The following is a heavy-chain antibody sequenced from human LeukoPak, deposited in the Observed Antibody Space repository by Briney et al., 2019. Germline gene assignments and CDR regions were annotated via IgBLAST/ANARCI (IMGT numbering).Heavy chain of an antibody. V-gene: IGHV3-23*01. Sequence: GGSLTLSCAASGFTFSSCALSWVRQAPGKGLEWVSGVNDNGASTYYADSVKGRFTISRDNSKNTLYLQLNSVRVEDAAIYYCAKGRTGNSYSPLDLWGQGTMVTVCS. D-gene: IGHD7-27*01. CDR3: AKGRTGNSYSPLDL. CDR1: GFTFSSCA. J-gene: IGHJ3*01. CDR2: VNDNGAST.